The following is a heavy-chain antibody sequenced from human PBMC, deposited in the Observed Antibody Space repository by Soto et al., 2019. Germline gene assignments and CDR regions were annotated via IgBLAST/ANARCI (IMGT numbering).Heavy chain of an antibody. CDR3: ARAGAATYGMDV. CDR1: GFTCRSHG. Sequence: QVQLVESGGGVVQPGRSLRLSCAASGFTCRSHGMHWVRQAPGKGLEWVAVIWFDGSKKYYADSVKGRFTISRDDSKNRLDLQMNSLRAEDTAVYYCARAGAATYGMDVWGQGTTVTVSS. V-gene: IGHV3-33*01. D-gene: IGHD6-25*01. CDR2: IWFDGSKK. J-gene: IGHJ6*02.